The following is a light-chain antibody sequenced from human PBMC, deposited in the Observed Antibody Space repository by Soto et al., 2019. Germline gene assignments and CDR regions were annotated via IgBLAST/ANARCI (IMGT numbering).Light chain of an antibody. Sequence: EIVMTQSPATLSVSPGESATLSCRASQSVTSKLASYQQRPCQSPRLLIYDASTRATAIPARFSGSGSETEFTLTISSLQSEDFAVYYCQQYKIWPPYTFGQGTKLEIK. J-gene: IGKJ2*01. V-gene: IGKV3-15*01. CDR2: DAS. CDR3: QQYKIWPPYT. CDR1: QSVTSK.